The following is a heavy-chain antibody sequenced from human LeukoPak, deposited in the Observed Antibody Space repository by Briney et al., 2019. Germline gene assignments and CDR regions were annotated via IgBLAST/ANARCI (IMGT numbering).Heavy chain of an antibody. Sequence: ASVKVSCKASGFTFTSYYMHWVRQAPGQGLEWMGIINPSGGSTSYAQKFQGRVTMTRDTSTSTVYMELSSLRSEDTAVYYCARARYSGSHPSSAFDIWGQGTMVTVSS. D-gene: IGHD1-26*01. CDR1: GFTFTSYY. V-gene: IGHV1-46*01. CDR2: INPSGGST. CDR3: ARARYSGSHPSSAFDI. J-gene: IGHJ3*02.